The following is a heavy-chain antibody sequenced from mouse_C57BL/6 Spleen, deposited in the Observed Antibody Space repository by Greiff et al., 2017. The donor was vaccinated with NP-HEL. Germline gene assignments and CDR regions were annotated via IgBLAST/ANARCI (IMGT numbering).Heavy chain of an antibody. CDR3: ARALDSSGYGAMDY. J-gene: IGHJ4*01. CDR2: INYDGSST. Sequence: EVMLVESEGGLVQPGSSMKLSCTASGFTFSDYYMAWVRQVPEKGLEWVANINYDGSSTYYLDSLKSRFIISRDNAKNILYLQMSSLKSEDTATYYCARALDSSGYGAMDYWGQGTSVTVSS. D-gene: IGHD3-2*02. CDR1: GFTFSDYY. V-gene: IGHV5-16*01.